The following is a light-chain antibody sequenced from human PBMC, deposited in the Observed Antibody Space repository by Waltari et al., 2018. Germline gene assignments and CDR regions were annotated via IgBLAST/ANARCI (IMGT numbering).Light chain of an antibody. Sequence: EIVLTQSPATLSLSPGERATLSCRASKNLSSYFAWYQQKPGQPPRLLIYDASNRAAGIPARFSGTGSGTDFTLTISSLEPEDFVVYYCQQRSNWPLTFGGGTKVEI. V-gene: IGKV3-11*01. CDR2: DAS. J-gene: IGKJ4*01. CDR3: QQRSNWPLT. CDR1: KNLSSY.